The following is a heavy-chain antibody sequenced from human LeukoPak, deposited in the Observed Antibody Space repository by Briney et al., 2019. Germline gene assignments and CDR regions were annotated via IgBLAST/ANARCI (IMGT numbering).Heavy chain of an antibody. Sequence: GGSLRLSCAASGFTFSSYSMNWVRQAPGKGLEWVSSISSSSSYIYYADSVKGRFTISRDNAKNSLYLQMNSLRAEDTAVYYCAREVPYCSSTSCYTFADYWGQGTLVTVSS. CDR3: AREVPYCSSTSCYTFADY. CDR1: GFTFSSYS. J-gene: IGHJ4*02. CDR2: ISSSSSYI. V-gene: IGHV3-21*01. D-gene: IGHD2-2*02.